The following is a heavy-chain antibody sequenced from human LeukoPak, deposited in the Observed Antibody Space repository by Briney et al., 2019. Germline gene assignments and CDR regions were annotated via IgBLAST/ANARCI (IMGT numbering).Heavy chain of an antibody. Sequence: EASVKVSCKASGYTFTGYYMHWVRQAPGQGLEWMGWINPNSGGTNYAQKFQGRVTMTRDTSISTAYMELSRLTSDDTAVYYCARDPFKGRWLVGYYYYYYMDVWGKGTTVTVSS. CDR3: ARDPFKGRWLVGYYYYYYMDV. V-gene: IGHV1-2*02. D-gene: IGHD6-19*01. CDR2: INPNSGGT. CDR1: GYTFTGYY. J-gene: IGHJ6*03.